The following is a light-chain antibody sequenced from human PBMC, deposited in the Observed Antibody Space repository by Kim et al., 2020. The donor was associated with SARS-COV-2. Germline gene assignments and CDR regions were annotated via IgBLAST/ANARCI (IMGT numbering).Light chain of an antibody. Sequence: ELTQSPSASGTPGQRVTISCSGSSSNIGSNYVYWYQQLPGTAPKLLIYRNNQRPSGVPDRFSGSKSGTSASLAISGLRSEDEADYYCAAWDDSLSGWVFGGGTQLTVL. CDR3: AAWDDSLSGWV. CDR1: SSNIGSNY. CDR2: RNN. J-gene: IGLJ3*02. V-gene: IGLV1-47*01.